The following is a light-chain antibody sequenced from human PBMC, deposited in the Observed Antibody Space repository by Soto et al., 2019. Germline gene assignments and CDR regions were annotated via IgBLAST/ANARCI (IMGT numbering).Light chain of an antibody. CDR2: LGS. CDR1: QSLLHSSGYNY. V-gene: IGKV2-28*01. Sequence: DSVMTQSPLSLRVTPGEPASISCRSSQSLLHSSGYNYLHWYLQKPGQSPQLLISLGSDRASGVPDRFSGSGSGTDFTLKITRVEAEDVGVYYCMQPLQTPWTFGQGTKVDIK. J-gene: IGKJ1*01. CDR3: MQPLQTPWT.